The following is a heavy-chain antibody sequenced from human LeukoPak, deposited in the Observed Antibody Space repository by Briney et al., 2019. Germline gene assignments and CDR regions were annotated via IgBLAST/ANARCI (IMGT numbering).Heavy chain of an antibody. CDR1: GGSISSGGYY. CDR2: IYYSGST. D-gene: IGHD3-10*01. V-gene: IGHV4-31*03. Sequence: SETLSLTCTVSGGSISSGGYYWSWIRQHPGKGLEWIGYIYYSGSTYYNPSLKSRVTISVDTSKNQFSLKLSSVTAADTAVYYCARIRGHGSGGYYYFDYWGQGTLVTVSS. CDR3: ARIRGHGSGGYYYFDY. J-gene: IGHJ4*02.